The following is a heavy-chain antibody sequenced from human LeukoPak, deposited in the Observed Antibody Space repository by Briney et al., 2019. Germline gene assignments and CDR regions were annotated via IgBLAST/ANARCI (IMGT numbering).Heavy chain of an antibody. CDR3: TRVVPAAYGYSSSWYEYYFDY. CDR2: IRSKAYGRTT. J-gene: IGHJ4*02. Sequence: GGSLRLSCTASGFTFGDYAMSWFRQAPGKGLEWVGFIRSKAYGRTTEYAASVKGRFTISRDDSKSIAYLQMNSLKTEDTAVYYCTRVVPAAYGYSSSWYEYYFDYWGQGTLVTVSS. V-gene: IGHV3-49*03. CDR1: GFTFGDYA. D-gene: IGHD6-13*01.